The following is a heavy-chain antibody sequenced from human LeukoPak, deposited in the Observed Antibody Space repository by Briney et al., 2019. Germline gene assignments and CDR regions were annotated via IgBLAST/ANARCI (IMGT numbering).Heavy chain of an antibody. D-gene: IGHD4-17*01. CDR2: ICWDSGSI. V-gene: IGHV3-9*01. Sequence: PGRSLRLSCAASGFTFDVYAMHWVRQAPGKGLEWVSGICWDSGSIGYADSVKGRFTISRDNAKNSLYLQMNSLRAEDTDLYYCAKDYNDYGAYGGSFDIWGQGTMVTVSS. CDR1: GFTFDVYA. J-gene: IGHJ3*02. CDR3: AKDYNDYGAYGGSFDI.